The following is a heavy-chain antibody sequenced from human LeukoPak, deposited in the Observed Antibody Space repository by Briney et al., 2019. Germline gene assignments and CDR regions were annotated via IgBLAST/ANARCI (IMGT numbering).Heavy chain of an antibody. V-gene: IGHV3-23*01. CDR3: AKGEFWSGYYTNMGYFDY. CDR1: GFSFSSYG. D-gene: IGHD3-3*01. J-gene: IGHJ4*02. CDR2: ITGSGGTT. Sequence: PGGSLRLSCAASGFSFSSYGMSWVRQAPGKGLEWISAITGSGGTTYYADSVEGRFTISRDNSKNTLYLQVNSLRAEDTAVYYCAKGEFWSGYYTNMGYFDYWAREPWSPSPQ.